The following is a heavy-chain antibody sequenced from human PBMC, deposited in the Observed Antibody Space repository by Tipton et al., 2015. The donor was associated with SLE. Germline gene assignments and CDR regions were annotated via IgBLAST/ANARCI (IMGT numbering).Heavy chain of an antibody. Sequence: TLSLTCTVSNGSISSGSYYWSWIRQPAGKGLEWIGHVYPGGTSDYNASLKSRVDISVDTSKNQFSLRLTSVTAADTAVYYCAVGYCESTSCQREYYHHWGQGTLVTVSS. J-gene: IGHJ1*01. D-gene: IGHD2-2*01. V-gene: IGHV4-61*09. CDR2: VYPGGTS. CDR3: AVGYCESTSCQREYYHH. CDR1: NGSISSGSYY.